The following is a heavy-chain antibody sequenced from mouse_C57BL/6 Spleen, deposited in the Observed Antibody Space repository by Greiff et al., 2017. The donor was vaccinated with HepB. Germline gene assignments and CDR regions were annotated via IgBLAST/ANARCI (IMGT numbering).Heavy chain of an antibody. CDR1: GYAFSSSW. CDR3: ARSPPSFAY. CDR2: IYPGDGDT. J-gene: IGHJ3*01. Sequence: VKLMESGPELVKPGASVKISCKASGYAFSSSWMNWVKQRPGKGLEWIGRIYPGDGDTNYNGKFKGKATLTADKSSSTAYMQLSSLTSEDSAVYFCARSPPSFAYWGQGTLVTVSA. V-gene: IGHV1-82*01.